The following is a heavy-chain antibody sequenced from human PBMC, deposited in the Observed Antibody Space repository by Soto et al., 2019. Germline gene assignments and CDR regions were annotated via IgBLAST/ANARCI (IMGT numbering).Heavy chain of an antibody. D-gene: IGHD2-21*02. CDR3: ARDNCGGDCYPDSYGMDV. CDR1: GGSISSGDYY. Sequence: SETLSLTCTVSGGSISSGDYYWSWIRQPPGKGLEWIGYIYYSGSTYYNPSLKSRVTISVDTSKNQFSLKLSSVTAADTAVYYCARDNCGGDCYPDSYGMDVWGQGTTVTAP. CDR2: IYYSGST. J-gene: IGHJ6*02. V-gene: IGHV4-30-4*01.